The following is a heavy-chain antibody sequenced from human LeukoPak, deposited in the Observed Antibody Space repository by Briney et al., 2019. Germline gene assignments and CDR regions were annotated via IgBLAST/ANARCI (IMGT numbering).Heavy chain of an antibody. Sequence: PSETLSLTCDVSGYSISSGYYWGWIRQPPGRGLEWIGSIYHSGSTYYNPSLKSRVTISVDTSKNQFSLKLRSVTAADTAVYYCAEVERRNYWGQGTLVTVSS. V-gene: IGHV4-38-2*01. CDR1: GYSISSGYY. J-gene: IGHJ4*02. D-gene: IGHD1-1*01. CDR2: IYHSGST. CDR3: AEVERRNY.